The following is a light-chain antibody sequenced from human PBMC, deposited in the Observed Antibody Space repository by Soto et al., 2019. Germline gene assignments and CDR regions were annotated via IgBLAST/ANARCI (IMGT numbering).Light chain of an antibody. V-gene: IGKV3-11*01. CDR1: QSVSSY. J-gene: IGKJ5*01. CDR3: QQHGSSPIT. CDR2: DAS. Sequence: EIVLTQSPATLSFSPGERATLSCRARQSVSSYLAWYQQKPGQAPRLLIYDASNRATGIPARFSGSGSGTDFTLTISSLEPEDFAVYYCQQHGSSPITFGQGTRLEIK.